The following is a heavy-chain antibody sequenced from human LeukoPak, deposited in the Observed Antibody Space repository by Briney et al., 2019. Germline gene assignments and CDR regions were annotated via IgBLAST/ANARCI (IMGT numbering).Heavy chain of an antibody. Sequence: PGGSLRLSCEASGFTLNKYWMHWVRHAPGKGLVWVSRITGDGSDIAYADSVKGRFTVSRDDAKNTLFLQMTSLRVEGTAIYYCARDAYTTTSNWLDPWGQGTLVTVSS. CDR1: GFTLNKYW. CDR2: ITGDGSDI. CDR3: ARDAYTTTSNWLDP. V-gene: IGHV3-74*01. D-gene: IGHD4-17*01. J-gene: IGHJ5*02.